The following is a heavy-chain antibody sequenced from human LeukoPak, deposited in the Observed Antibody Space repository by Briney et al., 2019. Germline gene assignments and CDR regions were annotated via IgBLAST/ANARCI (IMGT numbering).Heavy chain of an antibody. Sequence: GGSLRLSCAASGFTFSSYSMNWVRQAPGKGLEWVSSISSSSSYIYYADSVKGRFTISRDNAKNSLYLQMNSLRAEDTAVYYCASDIVATIIYDAFDIWGQGTMVTVSS. CDR3: ASDIVATIIYDAFDI. J-gene: IGHJ3*02. D-gene: IGHD5-12*01. V-gene: IGHV3-21*01. CDR2: ISSSSSYI. CDR1: GFTFSSYS.